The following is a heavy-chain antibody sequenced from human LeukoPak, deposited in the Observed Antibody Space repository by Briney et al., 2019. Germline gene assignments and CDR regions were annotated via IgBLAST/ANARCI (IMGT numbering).Heavy chain of an antibody. J-gene: IGHJ4*02. V-gene: IGHV3-23*01. CDR2: ITGNGDTS. CDR1: GFTFSSYA. D-gene: IGHD4-17*01. CDR3: AREAVTRNYFDY. Sequence: PGGSLRLSCAASGFTFSSYAMNWVRQAPGKGLEWVSTITGNGDTSYYADSVKGRFTISRDNSKNTLFLQMNSLRAEDTAVYYCAREAVTRNYFDYWGQGTLVTVSS.